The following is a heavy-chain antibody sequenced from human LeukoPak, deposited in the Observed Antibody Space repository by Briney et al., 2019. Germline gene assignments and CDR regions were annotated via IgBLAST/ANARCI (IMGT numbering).Heavy chain of an antibody. CDR3: SWYFDL. J-gene: IGHJ2*01. Sequence: PGGSLRLSCAASGFTFDDYGMSWVRQAPGKGLEWVSGINWNGGSTGYADSVKGRFTISRDNAKNSLYLQMNSLYYCAKNWGSFSWYFDLWGRGTLVTVSS. CDR1: GFTFDDYG. CDR2: INWNGGST. V-gene: IGHV3-20*01. D-gene: IGHD3-10*01.